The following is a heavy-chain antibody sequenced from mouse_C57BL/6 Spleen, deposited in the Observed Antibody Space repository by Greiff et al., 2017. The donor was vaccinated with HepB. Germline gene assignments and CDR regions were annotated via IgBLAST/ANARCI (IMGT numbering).Heavy chain of an antibody. D-gene: IGHD1-1*01. CDR3: ARQGTTVVATPMDY. Sequence: EVQLVESGGDLVKPGGSLKLSCAASGFTFSSYGMSWVRQTPDKRLEWVATISSGGSYTYYPDSVKGRFTISRDNAKNTLYLQMSSLKSEDTAMYYCARQGTTVVATPMDYWGQGTSVTVSS. CDR2: ISSGGSYT. J-gene: IGHJ4*01. CDR1: GFTFSSYG. V-gene: IGHV5-6*01.